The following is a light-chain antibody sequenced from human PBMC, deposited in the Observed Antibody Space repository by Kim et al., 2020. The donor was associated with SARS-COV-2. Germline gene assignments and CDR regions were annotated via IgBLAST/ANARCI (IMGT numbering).Light chain of an antibody. CDR2: DTS. J-gene: IGLJ3*02. V-gene: IGLV7-46*01. CDR3: LLSYSGAWV. Sequence: PGETVPLTCGASAGPVSSSHYPYWFQQRPGQAPRTLISDTSNTHAWTPARFSGSLLGDKAALILSGAQPEDEADYYCLLSYSGAWVFGGGTQLTVL. CDR1: AGPVSSSHY.